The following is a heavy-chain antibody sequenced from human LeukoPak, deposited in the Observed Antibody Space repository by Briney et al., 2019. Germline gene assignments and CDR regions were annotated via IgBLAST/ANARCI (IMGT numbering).Heavy chain of an antibody. V-gene: IGHV3-21*01. CDR2: ICSSSSYI. D-gene: IGHD2-21*02. Sequence: GGSLRLSCAASGFTFSSYSMNWVRQAPGKGLEWVSSICSSSSYIYYADSVKGRFTISRDNAKNSLYLQMNSLRAEDTAVYYCARGGDPVKYYAEYFQYWGQGTLVTVSS. CDR3: ARGGDPVKYYAEYFQY. CDR1: GFTFSSYS. J-gene: IGHJ1*01.